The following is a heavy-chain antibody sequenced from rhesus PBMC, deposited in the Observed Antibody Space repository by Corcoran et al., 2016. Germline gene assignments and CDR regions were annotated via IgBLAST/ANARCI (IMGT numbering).Heavy chain of an antibody. J-gene: IGHJ6*01. CDR2: IDGSGWSN. V-gene: IGHV4S14*01. Sequence: QVQLQESGPGLVKPSETLSLTCAVSGGSISSGYYYWSWIRQPSGKGLEWIGSIDGSGWSNHRNPSLTSRVTLSVDTSKNQLSLKLSSVTAADTAVYDCASERVNYYDSGPYYGLDSWGQGVVVTVSS. D-gene: IGHD3-28*01. CDR3: ASERVNYYDSGPYYGLDS. CDR1: GGSISSGYY.